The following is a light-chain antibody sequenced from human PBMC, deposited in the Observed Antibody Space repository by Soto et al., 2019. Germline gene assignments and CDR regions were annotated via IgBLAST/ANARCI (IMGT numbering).Light chain of an antibody. J-gene: IGLJ2*01. CDR3: SSYRSWTMVV. CDR1: NSDVGSYNY. Sequence: QSVLTQPASVSGSPGQSITISCTGTNSDVGSYNYVSWYQQHPGKAPKLMIYDVSNRPSGVSNRFSGSKSGNTASLTISGLQAEDEADYYCSSYRSWTMVVFGGGTQLTVL. CDR2: DVS. V-gene: IGLV2-14*01.